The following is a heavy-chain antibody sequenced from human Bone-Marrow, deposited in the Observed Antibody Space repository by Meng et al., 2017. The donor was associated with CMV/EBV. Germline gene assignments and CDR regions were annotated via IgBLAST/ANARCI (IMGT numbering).Heavy chain of an antibody. CDR3: ARTLSSYSSSYYYYYGMDV. CDR1: GDSVSSNSAA. V-gene: IGHV6-1*01. J-gene: IGHJ6*02. D-gene: IGHD6-6*01. CDR2: TYYRSKWYN. Sequence: SQTLSLTCAISGDSVSSNSAAWNWIRQSPSRGPEWLGRTYYRSKWYNDYAVSVKSRITINPDTSKNQFSLQLNSVTPEDTAVYYCARTLSSYSSSYYYYYGMDVWGQGTTVTVSS.